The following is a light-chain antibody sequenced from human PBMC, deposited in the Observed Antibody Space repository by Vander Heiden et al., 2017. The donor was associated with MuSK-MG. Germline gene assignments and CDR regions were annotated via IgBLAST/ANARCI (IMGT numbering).Light chain of an antibody. CDR2: AAS. V-gene: IGKV1-39*01. CDR3: QQSDSTPWT. J-gene: IGKJ1*01. CDR1: QSISSY. Sequence: DIQLTQSPSSLSASVGDRVTITCRASQSISSYLNWYQQKPGKAPKLLIYAASSLQSGVPSRFSGSGSGTDFTLTISRLQPEDFATYYCQQSDSTPWTFGLGTKVEIK.